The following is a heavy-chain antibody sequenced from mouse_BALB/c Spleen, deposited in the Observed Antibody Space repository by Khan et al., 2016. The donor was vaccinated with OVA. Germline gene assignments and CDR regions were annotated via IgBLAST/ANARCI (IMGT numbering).Heavy chain of an antibody. J-gene: IGHJ4*01. Sequence: QVQLKQSGPELKKPGETVKISCKASGYTFTNSGMNWVKQAPGKGLKWMGWINTYTGEPTYADDFKGRFAFSLETSASTAYLQINNLKSEDTATYFCARPPYFSYVLVYWGQGTSVTVSS. V-gene: IGHV9-3-1*01. D-gene: IGHD2-10*01. CDR3: ARPPYFSYVLVY. CDR1: GYTFTNSG. CDR2: INTYTGEP.